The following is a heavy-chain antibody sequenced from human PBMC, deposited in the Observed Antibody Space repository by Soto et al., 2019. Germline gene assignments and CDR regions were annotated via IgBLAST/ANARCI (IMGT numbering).Heavy chain of an antibody. CDR1: GFTFSNYW. CDR3: ARGGLQHALYV. D-gene: IGHD6-13*01. CDR2: VNNDGTDT. V-gene: IGHV3-74*03. J-gene: IGHJ6*02. Sequence: PGGSLRLPCAASGFTFSNYWMYWVRQAPGKGLVWVSRVNNDGTDTTHADSVKGRFTISRDNAENTLYLQMNSLRAEDTAVYYCARGGLQHALYVWGQGSTVTVSS.